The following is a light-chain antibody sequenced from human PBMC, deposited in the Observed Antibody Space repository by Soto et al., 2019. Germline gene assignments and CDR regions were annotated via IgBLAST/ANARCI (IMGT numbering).Light chain of an antibody. V-gene: IGLV2-14*03. CDR3: SSYRNTRTVV. J-gene: IGLJ2*01. Sequence: QSVLTQPASVSGSPGQSITISCTGTSSDVGGFNYASWYQQHPGKAPKLIIYDVSNRPSGVSNRFSGSKSGNTASLTISGLQAEDEADYYCSSYRNTRTVVFGGGTQLTVL. CDR1: SSDVGGFNY. CDR2: DVS.